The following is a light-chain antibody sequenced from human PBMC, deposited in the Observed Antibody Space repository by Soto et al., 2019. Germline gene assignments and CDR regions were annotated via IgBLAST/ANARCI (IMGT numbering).Light chain of an antibody. CDR1: QSISSSY. CDR2: GAS. Sequence: EIVLTQSPGTLSLSPGERATLSCRTSQSISSSYLAWYQQKPGQAPRLLIYGASRRATGIPDRFSGSGAATDFTLTTSRLEPEDFAVYYCQQCGSSSTFGQGTRLEIK. V-gene: IGKV3-20*01. CDR3: QQCGSSST. J-gene: IGKJ2*01.